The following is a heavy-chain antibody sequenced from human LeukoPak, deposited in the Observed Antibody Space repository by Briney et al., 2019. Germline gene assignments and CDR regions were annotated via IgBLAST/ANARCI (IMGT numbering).Heavy chain of an antibody. D-gene: IGHD6-19*01. Sequence: GASVKVSCKASGYTFSSYDINWVRPATGQGLEWMGWMNPNSGNTGYAQKFQGRLNMTRNTSIDTAYMELSSLRSDDTAVYYCARRVGSGWPVQHWGQGTLVTVSS. CDR1: GYTFSSYD. J-gene: IGHJ1*01. CDR2: MNPNSGNT. CDR3: ARRVGSGWPVQH. V-gene: IGHV1-8*01.